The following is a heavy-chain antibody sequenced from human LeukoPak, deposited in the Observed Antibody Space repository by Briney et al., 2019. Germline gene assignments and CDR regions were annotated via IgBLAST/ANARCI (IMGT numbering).Heavy chain of an antibody. CDR1: LWTFSSYA. D-gene: IGHD2-21*01. Sequence: GGSLRLTCACSLWTFSSYAMSWVRQAPGKGLEWVSAISGSGGSTYYADSVKGRFTISRDNSKNTLYLKMNSLRAEDTAVYYCAKFLPTHIVVANYYFDYWGQGTLVTVSS. V-gene: IGHV3-23*01. CDR3: AKFLPTHIVVANYYFDY. J-gene: IGHJ4*02. CDR2: ISGSGGST.